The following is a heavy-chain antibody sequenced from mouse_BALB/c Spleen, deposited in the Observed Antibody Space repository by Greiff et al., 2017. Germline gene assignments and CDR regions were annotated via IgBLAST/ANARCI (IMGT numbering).Heavy chain of an antibody. D-gene: IGHD1-1*02. J-gene: IGHJ4*01. Sequence: EVKVEESGGGLVQPGGSRKLSCAASGFTFSSFGMHWVRQAPEKGLEWVAYISSGSSTIYYADTVKGRFTISRDNPKNTLFLQMTSLRSEDTAMYYCARGPLWSYAMDYWGQGTSVTVSS. CDR3: ARGPLWSYAMDY. CDR1: GFTFSSFG. V-gene: IGHV5-17*02. CDR2: ISSGSSTI.